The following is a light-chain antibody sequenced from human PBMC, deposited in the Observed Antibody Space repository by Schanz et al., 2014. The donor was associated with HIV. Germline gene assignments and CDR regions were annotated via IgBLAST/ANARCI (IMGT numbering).Light chain of an antibody. CDR3: LHYNDFTST. J-gene: IGKJ2*01. V-gene: IGKV3D-15*01. Sequence: EIVLTQSPGPLSLSPGERATLSCRASQSVSSYLAWYQQKPGQPPRLLIFGASNRASGIPARFSGSGSGTDFTLTISSRQPDDFATYFCLHYNDFTSTFGQGTKLEIK. CDR1: QSVSSY. CDR2: GAS.